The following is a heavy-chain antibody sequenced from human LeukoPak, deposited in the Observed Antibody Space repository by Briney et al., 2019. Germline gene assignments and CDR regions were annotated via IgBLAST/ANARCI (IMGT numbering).Heavy chain of an antibody. V-gene: IGHV3-21*01. CDR2: ISSSSTYR. CDR1: GFTFSSYS. J-gene: IGHJ4*02. CDR3: ARGRYSGSYLLDY. Sequence: GGSLRLSCAASGFTFSSYSMSWVRQAPGKGLEWVSSISSSSTYRYYAASVKGRFTISRDDAKNSLYLQMNSLRAEDTALYYCARGRYSGSYLLDYWGQGTLVTVSS. D-gene: IGHD1-26*01.